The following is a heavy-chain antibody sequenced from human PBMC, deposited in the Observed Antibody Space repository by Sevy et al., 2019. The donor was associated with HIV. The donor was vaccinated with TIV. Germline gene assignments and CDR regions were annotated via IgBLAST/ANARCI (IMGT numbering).Heavy chain of an antibody. CDR1: GFTFSSYS. CDR2: ISSSSSTI. Sequence: GGSLRLSCAASGFTFSSYSMNWVRQAPGKGLEWVSYISSSSSTIYYADSVKGRFTISRDNAKNSLYLQMNSLRDEDTAVYYCARERELRFSEWDYYFDYWGQGTLVTVSS. J-gene: IGHJ4*02. V-gene: IGHV3-48*02. D-gene: IGHD3-3*01. CDR3: ARERELRFSEWDYYFDY.